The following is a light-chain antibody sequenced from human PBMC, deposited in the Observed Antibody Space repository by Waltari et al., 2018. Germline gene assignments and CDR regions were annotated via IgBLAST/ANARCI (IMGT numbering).Light chain of an antibody. Sequence: QSALTQPASVSGSPGQSITTSCSAVGSAVGASDSVSWHQHHPGKAPQVIIYDVTNRPSGVSDRFSASKSANTASLTISRLQPEDEADYYCSSQTLDGLVLFGGGTRLTVL. CDR1: GSAVGASDS. CDR3: SSQTLDGLVL. CDR2: DVT. V-gene: IGLV2-14*03. J-gene: IGLJ2*01.